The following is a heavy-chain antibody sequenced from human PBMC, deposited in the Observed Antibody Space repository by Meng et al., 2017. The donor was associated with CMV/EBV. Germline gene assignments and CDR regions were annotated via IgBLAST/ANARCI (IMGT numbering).Heavy chain of an antibody. CDR2: IYYTGST. CDR1: GGSIRSSGYY. Sequence: GSLRLSCTVSGGSIRSSGYYWGCIRQPPGKGLEWIGSIYYTGSTYYNPSLKSRLTISVDTSKSQFSLKLNSVTPEDTAVYYCARERGRLELERGVNWFDPWGQGTLVTVSS. J-gene: IGHJ5*02. CDR3: ARERGRLELERGVNWFDP. V-gene: IGHV4-39*02. D-gene: IGHD1-1*01.